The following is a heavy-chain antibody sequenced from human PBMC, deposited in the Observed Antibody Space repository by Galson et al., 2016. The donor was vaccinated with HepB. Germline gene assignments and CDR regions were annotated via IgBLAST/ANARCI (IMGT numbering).Heavy chain of an antibody. D-gene: IGHD3/OR15-3a*01. CDR2: IYPGDFDI. CDR3: ARHKMPPNDFWTGYVDYGMDV. J-gene: IGHJ6*02. CDR1: GYTFDSYW. V-gene: IGHV5-51*01. Sequence: QSGAEVKTSGESLKISCRGSGYTFDSYWIGWVRQMPGKGLEWMAIIYPGDFDIRYSPSFQGQVTISVDKSSNIAYLQWSSLKASDTAMYYCARHKMPPNDFWTGYVDYGMDVWGQGTTVTVSS.